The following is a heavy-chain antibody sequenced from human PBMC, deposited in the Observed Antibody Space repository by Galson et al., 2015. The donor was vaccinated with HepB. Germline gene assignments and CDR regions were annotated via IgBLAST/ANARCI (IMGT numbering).Heavy chain of an antibody. J-gene: IGHJ4*02. CDR3: TRHKEDWDYYDSSGYYLEFDY. Sequence: SLRLSCAASGFTFSGSAMHWVRQASGKGLEWVGRIRSKANSYATAYAASVKGRFTISRDDSKNTAYLQMNSLKTEDTAVYYCTRHKEDWDYYDSSGYYLEFDYWGQGTLVTVSS. D-gene: IGHD3-22*01. CDR2: IRSKANSYAT. CDR1: GFTFSGSA. V-gene: IGHV3-73*01.